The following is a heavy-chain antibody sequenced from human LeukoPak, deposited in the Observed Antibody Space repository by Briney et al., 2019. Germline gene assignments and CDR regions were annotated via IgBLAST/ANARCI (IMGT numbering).Heavy chain of an antibody. D-gene: IGHD1-1*01. CDR3: ARNVGSGLDY. CDR1: GYTFTTYY. J-gene: IGHJ4*02. V-gene: IGHV1-46*01. CDR2: INPSGGST. Sequence: ASVKVSCKAAGYTFTTYYLHWVRQAPGQGLEWMGFINPSGGSTSYAQNFQGRVTTTRDTSTSTVYMELSSLRSEDTAVYYCARNVGSGLDYWGQGTLVTVSS.